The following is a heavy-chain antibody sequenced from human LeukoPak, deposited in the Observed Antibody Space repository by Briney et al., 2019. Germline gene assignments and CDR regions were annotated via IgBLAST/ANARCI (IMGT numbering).Heavy chain of an antibody. V-gene: IGHV4-59*08. CDR3: ARHSDRDDYGDYVTARSYAFDI. CDR2: IYYSGST. CDR1: GGSISSYY. Sequence: SETLSLTCTVSGGSISSYYWSWIRQPPGKGLEWIGYIYYSGSTNYNPSLKSRVTISVDTFKNQFSLKLSSVTAADTAVYYCARHSDRDDYGDYVTARSYAFDIWGQGTMVTVSS. J-gene: IGHJ3*02. D-gene: IGHD4-17*01.